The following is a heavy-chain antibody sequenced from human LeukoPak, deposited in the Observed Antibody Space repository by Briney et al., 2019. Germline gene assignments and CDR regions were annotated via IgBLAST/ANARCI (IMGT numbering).Heavy chain of an antibody. Sequence: PGGSRRLSCLGSGFGFSNYWMTWLRQAPGEGLEWVANIKEDGSVIYYADSVKGRFTISRDNAKNSVYLQVNSLRVEDTALYYCATGRWFGEFAGSAFEDWGQGTLVTVSS. CDR2: IKEDGSVI. V-gene: IGHV3-7*01. D-gene: IGHD3-10*01. CDR1: GFGFSNYW. CDR3: ATGRWFGEFAGSAFED. J-gene: IGHJ4*02.